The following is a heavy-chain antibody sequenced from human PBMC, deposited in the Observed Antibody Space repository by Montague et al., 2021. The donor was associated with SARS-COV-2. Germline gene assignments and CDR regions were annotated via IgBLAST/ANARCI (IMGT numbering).Heavy chain of an antibody. J-gene: IGHJ6*03. D-gene: IGHD3-10*01. Sequence: SETLSLICAVHGGSFSTYSWNWIRQPPGKGLGWIGEIHHGGSTNYNPSLKSRVTISADTSKNQFSLKLTSVAAADTAVYYCARLSDGVVPSPILGVGPYYSYYSMDVWGKGTTVTVSS. V-gene: IGHV4-34*01. CDR2: IHHGGST. CDR1: GGSFSTYS. CDR3: ARLSDGVVPSPILGVGPYYSYYSMDV.